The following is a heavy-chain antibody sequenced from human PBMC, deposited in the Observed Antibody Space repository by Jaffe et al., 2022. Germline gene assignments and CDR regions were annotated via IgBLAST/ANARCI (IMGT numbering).Heavy chain of an antibody. CDR3: ASTNPYCSSTSCYEGYGYYFDY. J-gene: IGHJ4*02. Sequence: EVQLVESGGGLVQPGGSLRLSCAASGFTFSSYSMNWVRQAPGKGLEWVSYISSSSSTIYYADSVKGRFTISRDNAKNSLYLQMNSLRAEDTAVYYCASTNPYCSSTSCYEGYGYYFDYWGQGTLVTVSS. D-gene: IGHD2-2*01. CDR2: ISSSSSTI. V-gene: IGHV3-48*01. CDR1: GFTFSSYS.